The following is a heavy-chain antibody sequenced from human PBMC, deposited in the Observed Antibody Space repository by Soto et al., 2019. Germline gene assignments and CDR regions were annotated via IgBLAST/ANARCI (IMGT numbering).Heavy chain of an antibody. D-gene: IGHD3-22*01. CDR1: GFTFDDYT. V-gene: IGHV3-43*01. CDR2: ISWDGGST. Sequence: EVQLVESGGVVVQPGGSLRLSCAASGFTFDDYTMHWVRQAPGKGLEWVSLISWDGGSTYYADSVKGRFTISRDNSKNSLYLQMTSLRTEDTALYYCAKSPYYDSCGYPGGENYFDYWGQGTLVTVSS. CDR3: AKSPYYDSCGYPGGENYFDY. J-gene: IGHJ4*02.